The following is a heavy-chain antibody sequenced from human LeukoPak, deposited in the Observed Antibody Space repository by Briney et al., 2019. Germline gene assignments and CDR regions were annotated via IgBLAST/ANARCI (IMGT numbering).Heavy chain of an antibody. J-gene: IGHJ3*02. D-gene: IGHD1-26*01. CDR3: ARGLLRATRAFDM. Sequence: SETLSLTCTVSGGSINNYHWSWIRQPPGKGLEWIGYIHYTGSTNYNASLKSRVTISVDTSKNQFSLRLTSATAADTAIYYCARGLLRATRAFDMWGQGTMVIVSS. V-gene: IGHV4-59*01. CDR1: GGSINNYH. CDR2: IHYTGST.